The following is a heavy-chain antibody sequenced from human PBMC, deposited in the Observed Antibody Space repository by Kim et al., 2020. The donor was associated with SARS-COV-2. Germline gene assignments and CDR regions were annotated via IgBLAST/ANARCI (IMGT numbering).Heavy chain of an antibody. J-gene: IGHJ2*01. CDR1: GFTLSNYA. D-gene: IGHD3-16*01. Sequence: GGSLRLSCAASGFTLSNYAIHWVRQAPGKGLEWVAVISHDGTNKYYADSVKGRFTISRDKSKNRLYLQMNSLRAEDTAVYYCARGTQGGSNSGWYFDLWGRGTLVTVSS. CDR2: ISHDGTNK. CDR3: ARGTQGGSNSGWYFDL. V-gene: IGHV3-30*04.